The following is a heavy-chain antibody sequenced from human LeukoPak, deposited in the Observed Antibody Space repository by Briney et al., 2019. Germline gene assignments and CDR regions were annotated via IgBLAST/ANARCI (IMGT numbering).Heavy chain of an antibody. CDR2: SRGSGCST. CDR1: GFTFSSYV. Sequence: GRSLRLSCAASGFTFSSYVMSSVRQAPGQGLECFSGSRGSGCSTYYADSVKGRFTISRDNSKNTLYLQMNSLRAEDTAVYYCAKSAEAVSSNYYFDYWGQGTLVTVSS. CDR3: AKSAEAVSSNYYFDY. D-gene: IGHD2-8*01. V-gene: IGHV3-23*01. J-gene: IGHJ4*02.